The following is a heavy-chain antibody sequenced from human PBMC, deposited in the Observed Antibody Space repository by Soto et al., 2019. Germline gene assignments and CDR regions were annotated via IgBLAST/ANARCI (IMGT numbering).Heavy chain of an antibody. Sequence: GGSLRLSCAASGFTFSSYAMSWVRQAPGKGLEWVSAISGSGGSTYYADSVKGRFTISRDNSKNTLYLQMNSLRAEDTAVYYCAKAVSNTAMVISQNTCDYWGQGTLVTVSS. J-gene: IGHJ4*02. CDR3: AKAVSNTAMVISQNTCDY. V-gene: IGHV3-23*01. CDR2: ISGSGGST. D-gene: IGHD5-18*01. CDR1: GFTFSSYA.